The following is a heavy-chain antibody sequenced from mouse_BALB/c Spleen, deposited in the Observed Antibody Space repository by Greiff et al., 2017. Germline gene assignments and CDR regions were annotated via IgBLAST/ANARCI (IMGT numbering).Heavy chain of an antibody. CDR3: ARTDYYGSSYLFDY. D-gene: IGHD1-1*01. Sequence: EVMLVESGGGLVKPGGSLKLSCAASGFTFSSYAMSWVRQTPEKRLEWVATISSGGSYTYYPDSVKGRFTISRDNAKNTLYLQMSSLRSEDTAMYYCARTDYYGSSYLFDYWGQGTTLTVSS. V-gene: IGHV5-9-1*01. CDR1: GFTFSSYA. J-gene: IGHJ2*01. CDR2: ISSGGSYT.